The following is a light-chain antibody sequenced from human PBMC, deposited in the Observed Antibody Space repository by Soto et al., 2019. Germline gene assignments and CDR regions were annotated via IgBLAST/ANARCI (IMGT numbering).Light chain of an antibody. J-gene: IGKJ1*01. CDR2: ATS. CDR3: LQHHAYPRT. CDR1: EDLKSD. Sequence: DIQMTQSPSYLSASVGDRVIITCRSSEDLKSDLGWYQQKAGEAPRRLISATSSLQSGVPSRFRGSGSGTEFTITISSLQPEDLATYYCLQHHAYPRTFGQGTKVEIK. V-gene: IGKV1-17*01.